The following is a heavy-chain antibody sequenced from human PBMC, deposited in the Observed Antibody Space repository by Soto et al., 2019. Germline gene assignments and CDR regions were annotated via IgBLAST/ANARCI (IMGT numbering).Heavy chain of an antibody. D-gene: IGHD3-22*01. CDR1: GYSFTSYW. J-gene: IGHJ4*02. V-gene: IGHV5-51*01. Sequence: GESLKISCEASGYSFTSYWIAWVRQMPGKGLEWMGIIYFGDSDTRYSPSFQGQVTISVDKSISTAYLQWSSLKASDTAMYYCAYYPRDGYYTAYWGQGTLVTVSS. CDR3: AYYPRDGYYTAY. CDR2: IYFGDSDT.